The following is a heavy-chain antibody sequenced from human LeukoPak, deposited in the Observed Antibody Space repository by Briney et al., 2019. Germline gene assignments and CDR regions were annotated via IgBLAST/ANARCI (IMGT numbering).Heavy chain of an antibody. D-gene: IGHD3-22*01. Sequence: SETLSLTCTVSGGSISSYYWNWIRQPPGKGLEWIGYIYYSGSTNYNPSLKSRVTMSVDTSKNQFSLKLSSVTAADTAVYYCARGADSSGYYSIFYFDYWGQGTLVTVSS. J-gene: IGHJ4*02. V-gene: IGHV4-59*01. CDR2: IYYSGST. CDR1: GGSISSYY. CDR3: ARGADSSGYYSIFYFDY.